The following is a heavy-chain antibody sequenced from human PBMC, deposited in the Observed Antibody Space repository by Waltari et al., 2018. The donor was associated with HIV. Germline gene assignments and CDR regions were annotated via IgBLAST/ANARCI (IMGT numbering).Heavy chain of an antibody. D-gene: IGHD3-22*01. CDR3: ARSRHDYYDSSGYYRGAFDI. J-gene: IGHJ3*02. Sequence: QVQLQESGPGLVKPSQTLSLTCTVSGGSVRSSDSYWTWIRQPPGKGLEWIGYIYYNENTYYNPSLKSRLTISLDRSKSQFSLKLSSVTAADTAVYYCARSRHDYYDSSGYYRGAFDIWGQGTMVPVSS. CDR2: IYYNENT. CDR1: GGSVRSSDSY. V-gene: IGHV4-30-4*08.